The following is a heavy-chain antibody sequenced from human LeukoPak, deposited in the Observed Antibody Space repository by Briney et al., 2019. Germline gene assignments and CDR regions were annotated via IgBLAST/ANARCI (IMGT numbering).Heavy chain of an antibody. V-gene: IGHV4-61*02. J-gene: IGHJ4*02. CDR1: GGSISSGSYY. D-gene: IGHD3-3*01. CDR2: IYTSGST. CDR3: TRGSIFADY. Sequence: SETLSLTCTVSGGSISSGSYYWSWIRQPAGKGLEWIGRIYTSGSTNYNPTITIRVTISGDASKNQFSLKLSSVTAADTAVYYCTRGSIFADYWGQGTLVTVSS.